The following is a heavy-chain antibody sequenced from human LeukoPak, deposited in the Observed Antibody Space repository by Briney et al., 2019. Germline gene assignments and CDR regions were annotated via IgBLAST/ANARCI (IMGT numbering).Heavy chain of an antibody. V-gene: IGHV1-18*01. J-gene: IGHJ6*02. Sequence: ASVTVSCTASGYTFTSYGISWVRQAPGQGLEWMGWISAYNGNTNYAQKLQGRVTMTTDTSTSTAYMELRSLRSDDTAVYYCARDPPRGAISNYYYYGMDVWGQGTTVTVSS. CDR2: ISAYNGNT. D-gene: IGHD2-2*02. CDR3: ARDPPRGAISNYYYYGMDV. CDR1: GYTFTSYG.